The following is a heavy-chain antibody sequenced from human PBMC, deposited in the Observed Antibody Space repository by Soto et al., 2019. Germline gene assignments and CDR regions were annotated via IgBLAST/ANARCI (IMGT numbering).Heavy chain of an antibody. Sequence: QVQLVESGGGVVQPGTSLRLSCVTSGFPINKYGMHWVRQAPGKGLEWVAIIWYDGSEKYYGDSVKGQFTISRDNSRDTLVLQVDSLRADDTAMYYCARLGGSGGDSIDYWGQGTLVTVSS. V-gene: IGHV3-33*01. CDR1: GFPINKYG. J-gene: IGHJ4*02. CDR3: ARLGGSGGDSIDY. CDR2: IWYDGSEK. D-gene: IGHD3-10*01.